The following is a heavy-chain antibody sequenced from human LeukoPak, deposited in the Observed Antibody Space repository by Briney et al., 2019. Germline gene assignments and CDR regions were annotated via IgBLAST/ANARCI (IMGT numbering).Heavy chain of an antibody. Sequence: GGSLRLSCAASGFTFSSYAMSWVRQAPGKGLEWVSAISGSGGSTYYADSVKGRFTISRDNSKNTLYLQMNSLRAEDTAVYYCANVLAAADNYYYGMDVWGQGTTVTVSS. D-gene: IGHD6-13*01. J-gene: IGHJ6*02. CDR2: ISGSGGST. V-gene: IGHV3-23*01. CDR3: ANVLAAADNYYYGMDV. CDR1: GFTFSSYA.